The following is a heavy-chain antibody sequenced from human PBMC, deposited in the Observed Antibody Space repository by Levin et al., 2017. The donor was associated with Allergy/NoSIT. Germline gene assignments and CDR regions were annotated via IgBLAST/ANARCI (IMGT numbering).Heavy chain of an antibody. D-gene: IGHD6-19*01. J-gene: IGHJ4*02. CDR2: IKEDGTEK. Sequence: GGSLRLSCAASGFPFSSLWMSWVRQAPGNGLEWVANIKEDGTEKQYVDSVKGRFTISRDNAKNSLSLQMNSLRAEDTAVYYCAVSNVGRHQWLPPGEYWGQGSLVTVSS. CDR1: GFPFSSLW. CDR3: AVSNVGRHQWLPPGEY. V-gene: IGHV3-7*01.